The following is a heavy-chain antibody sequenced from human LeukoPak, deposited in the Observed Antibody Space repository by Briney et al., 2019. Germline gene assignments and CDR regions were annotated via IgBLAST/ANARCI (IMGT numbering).Heavy chain of an antibody. D-gene: IGHD3-10*02. Sequence: GGSLRLSCAASGFTVSSNYMTRVRQAPGKGLEWVSVIHKNAITYYADTVKGRFTISRDNSKNMLYLQMNSLRAEDTAVYYCARSLRVRGVPDYMDVWGKGTTVTISS. CDR2: IHKNAIT. V-gene: IGHV3-53*01. CDR3: ARSLRVRGVPDYMDV. CDR1: GFTVSSNY. J-gene: IGHJ6*03.